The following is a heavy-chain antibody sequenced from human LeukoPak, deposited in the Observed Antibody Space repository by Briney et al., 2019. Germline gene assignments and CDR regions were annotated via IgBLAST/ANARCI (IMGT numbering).Heavy chain of an antibody. CDR3: ARGVGSGYTDY. CDR2: IYYSGST. CDR1: GGSISSYY. J-gene: IGHJ4*02. Sequence: SETLSLTCTVSGGSISSYYWSWIRQPPGKGLEWIGYIYYSGSTNYNPSLKSRVTISVDTSKNQFSLKLISVTAADTAVYYCARGVGSGYTDYWGQGALVTVSS. V-gene: IGHV4-59*01. D-gene: IGHD3-22*01.